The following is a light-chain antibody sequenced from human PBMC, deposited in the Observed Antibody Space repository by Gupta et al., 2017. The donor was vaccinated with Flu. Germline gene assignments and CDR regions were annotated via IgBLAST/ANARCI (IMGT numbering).Light chain of an antibody. CDR1: NSNIGRNT. CDR2: NCD. V-gene: IGLV1-44*01. CDR3: AVWDDSLNGGV. J-gene: IGLJ3*02. Sequence: QSVLTQPPSASGTPGQRVTISCSGSNSNIGRNTVNWYHHLPGTAPKRLIYNCDQRPSGGPDRLSGSKSGTSASLAISGRQSEDEGDDYCAVWDDSLNGGVFGGGTKLTVL.